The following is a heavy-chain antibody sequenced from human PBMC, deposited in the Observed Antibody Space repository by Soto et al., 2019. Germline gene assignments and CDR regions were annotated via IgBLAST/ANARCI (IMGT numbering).Heavy chain of an antibody. J-gene: IGHJ4*02. Sequence: GGSLRLSCAASGFTFSSYAMSWVRQAPGKGLEWVSAISGSGGSTYYADSVKGRFTISRDNSKNTLDLQMNSLRAEDTAVYYCAKEHSSGYYYPLDYWGQGTRVTVSS. CDR2: ISGSGGST. CDR1: GFTFSSYA. CDR3: AKEHSSGYYYPLDY. D-gene: IGHD3-22*01. V-gene: IGHV3-23*01.